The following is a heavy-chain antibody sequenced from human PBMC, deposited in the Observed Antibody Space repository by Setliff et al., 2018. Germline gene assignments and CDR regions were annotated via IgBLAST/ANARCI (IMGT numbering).Heavy chain of an antibody. Sequence: GASVTVSCKAAGYTFVSYGLNWVRQAPGQGLVWMGWMNPTSGNTGHAQKFQGSVTMTRNTSISTAYMELSSLRSEDTAVYYCTRGAPGRYCSGGSCWSFDYWGQGALVTVSS. CDR1: GYTFVSYG. CDR3: TRGAPGRYCSGGSCWSFDY. D-gene: IGHD2-15*01. J-gene: IGHJ4*02. CDR2: MNPTSGNT. V-gene: IGHV1-8*01.